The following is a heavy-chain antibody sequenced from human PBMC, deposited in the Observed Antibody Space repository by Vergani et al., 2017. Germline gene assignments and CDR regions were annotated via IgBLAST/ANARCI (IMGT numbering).Heavy chain of an antibody. CDR2: LYYSGST. Sequence: QVQLQESGPGLVKPSQTLSLTCTVSGGSISSGDYYWSWIRQPPGKGLEWIGYLYYSGSTYYNPSLKSRVTISVDTSKNQFSLKLSSVTAADTAVYYCARAKDNWNDGGYFDYWGQGTLVTVSS. J-gene: IGHJ4*02. CDR1: GGSISSGDYY. V-gene: IGHV4-30-4*01. D-gene: IGHD1-20*01. CDR3: ARAKDNWNDGGYFDY.